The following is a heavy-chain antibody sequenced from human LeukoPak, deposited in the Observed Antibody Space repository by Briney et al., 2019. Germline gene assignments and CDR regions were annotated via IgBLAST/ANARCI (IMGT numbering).Heavy chain of an antibody. V-gene: IGHV1-18*01. D-gene: IGHD3-3*01. CDR1: GYTFTSYG. CDR2: ISAYNGNT. J-gene: IGHJ4*02. Sequence: ASVKVSCKASGYTFTSYGISWVRQAPGQGLEWMGWISAYNGNTNYAQKLQGRVTMTTDTSTSTAYMELRSLRSDDTAVYYCARGGLYYDFWSGYYWFDYWGQGNLVTVSS. CDR3: ARGGLYYDFWSGYYWFDY.